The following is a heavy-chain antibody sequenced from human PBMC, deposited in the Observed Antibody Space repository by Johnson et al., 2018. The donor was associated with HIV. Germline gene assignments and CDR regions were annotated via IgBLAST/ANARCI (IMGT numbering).Heavy chain of an antibody. CDR3: ARDERAKYYYDSSAPGTFDAFDI. CDR1: GFTSSSYA. D-gene: IGHD3-22*01. J-gene: IGHJ3*02. Sequence: QLQLVESGGGVVQPGRSLRLSCAASGFTSSSYAMHWVRQAPGKGLEWVAFIRYDGSNKYYADSVKGRFTISRDNSKNTLYLQMNSLRAEDTAVYYCARDERAKYYYDSSAPGTFDAFDIWGQGTMVTVSS. CDR2: IRYDGSNK. V-gene: IGHV3-33*08.